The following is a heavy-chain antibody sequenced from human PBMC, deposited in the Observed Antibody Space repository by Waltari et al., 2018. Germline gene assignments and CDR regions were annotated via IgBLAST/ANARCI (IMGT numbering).Heavy chain of an antibody. J-gene: IGHJ4*02. CDR2: IKQEGSEE. V-gene: IGHV3-7*01. CDR3: ARDPSYYDSSGYYGRYFDY. Sequence: QLVGSGGGLVHPGGSLRLSCAASGFTFSSYWMSWVRQAPGKGLEWVANIKQEGSEEYYVDSVKGRFTISRDNAKNSLYLQMNSLRAEDTAVYYCARDPSYYDSSGYYGRYFDYWGQGTLVTVSS. D-gene: IGHD3-22*01. CDR1: GFTFSSYW.